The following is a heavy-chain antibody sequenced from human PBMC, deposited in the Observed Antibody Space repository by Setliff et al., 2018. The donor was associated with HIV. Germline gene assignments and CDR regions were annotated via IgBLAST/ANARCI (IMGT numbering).Heavy chain of an antibody. CDR2: IYTSGST. V-gene: IGHV4-61*02. Sequence: PSETLSLTCTVSGGSISSGSYYWSWLRQPAGKGLEWIGRIYTSGSTNYNPSLKSRVTISVDTSKNQFSLKLSSVTAADTAVYYCAGSWSGYPLSFGYWGQGTLVTVSS. J-gene: IGHJ4*02. D-gene: IGHD3-3*01. CDR1: GGSISSGSYY. CDR3: AGSWSGYPLSFGY.